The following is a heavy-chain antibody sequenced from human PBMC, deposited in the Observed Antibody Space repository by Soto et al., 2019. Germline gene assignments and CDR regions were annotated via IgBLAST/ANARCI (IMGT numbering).Heavy chain of an antibody. D-gene: IGHD6-19*01. CDR3: AKSSGWDFYYYYMEV. V-gene: IGHV3-23*01. CDR2: ISGSGGST. J-gene: IGHJ6*03. CDR1: GFTFSSYA. Sequence: PGGPLRLSCAASGFTFSSYAMSWVRQAPGKGLEWVSAISGSGGSTYYADSVKGRFTISRDNSKNTLYLQMNSLRAEDTAVYYCAKSSGWDFYYYYMEVWGKGTTVTVSS.